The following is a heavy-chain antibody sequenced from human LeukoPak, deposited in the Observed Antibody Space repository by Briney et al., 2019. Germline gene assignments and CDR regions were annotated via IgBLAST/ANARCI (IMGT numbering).Heavy chain of an antibody. J-gene: IGHJ4*02. CDR3: ARCYYDGSGFYYYFDY. Sequence: GGSLRLSCAASGFSVSNYYMSWVRQAPGKGLEWVSVIYSGGNTYYTDSVKGRFTISRDNPKNTVFLQMGSLRGEDTAVYYCARCYYDGSGFYYYFDYWGQGTLVTVSS. D-gene: IGHD3-22*01. CDR2: IYSGGNT. CDR1: GFSVSNYY. V-gene: IGHV3-53*01.